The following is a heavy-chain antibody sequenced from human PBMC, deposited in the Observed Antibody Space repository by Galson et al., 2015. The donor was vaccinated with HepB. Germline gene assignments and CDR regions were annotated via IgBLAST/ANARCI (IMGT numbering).Heavy chain of an antibody. CDR2: IPYDGRKK. Sequence: SLRLSCAASGFTFSSYGMHWVRQAPGKGPEWVASIPYDGRKKDYADSVKGRFTISRDNSKNTLFLQMDSLRPEDTSVYYCAKDLSQSTSFDYWGRGILVTVSS. V-gene: IGHV3-30*02. D-gene: IGHD2/OR15-2a*01. J-gene: IGHJ4*02. CDR1: GFTFSSYG. CDR3: AKDLSQSTSFDY.